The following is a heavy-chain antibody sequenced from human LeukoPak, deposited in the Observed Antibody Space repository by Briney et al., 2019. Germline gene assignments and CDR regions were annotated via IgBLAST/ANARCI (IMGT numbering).Heavy chain of an antibody. CDR2: IKSDGSIT. Sequence: PGGSLRLSCAASGFTFSSYWMHWVRQAPGKGLVWVARIKSDGSITTYADSVKGRFTISRDNARNTLYLQMNSPRAEDTAVYYCARPVDSGSGNSAFDIWGQGTMVTVSS. V-gene: IGHV3-74*01. CDR1: GFTFSSYW. CDR3: ARPVDSGSGNSAFDI. D-gene: IGHD3-10*01. J-gene: IGHJ3*02.